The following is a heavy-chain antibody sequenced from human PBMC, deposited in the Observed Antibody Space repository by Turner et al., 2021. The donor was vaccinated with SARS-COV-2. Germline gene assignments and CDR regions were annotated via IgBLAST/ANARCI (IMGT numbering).Heavy chain of an antibody. Sequence: EVQLVESGGGLVQPGGSLRLSCAASGFTFSSYWMSWVRQAPGKGLEWVANIKQDGSEKFYVDSVKGRFTISRDNAKNSLYLQMNSLRAEDTAVYYCARQSEWELLGVLDAFDIWGQGTMVTVSS. D-gene: IGHD1-26*01. CDR2: IKQDGSEK. J-gene: IGHJ3*02. CDR3: ARQSEWELLGVLDAFDI. CDR1: GFTFSSYW. V-gene: IGHV3-7*03.